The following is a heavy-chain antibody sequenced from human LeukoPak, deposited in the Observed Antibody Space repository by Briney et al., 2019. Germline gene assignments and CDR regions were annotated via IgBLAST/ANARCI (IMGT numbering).Heavy chain of an antibody. D-gene: IGHD3-16*01. V-gene: IGHV4-4*02. Sequence: SETLSLTCAVSGGSISSNNWWGWVRQPPGKGLEWIGEIYHSGSPNYNPSLKSRVTISVDTSKNQFSLKLSSVTAADTAVYYCARAGGFFSPFGYWGQGTLVTVSS. J-gene: IGHJ4*02. CDR1: GGSISSNNW. CDR2: IYHSGSP. CDR3: ARAGGFFSPFGY.